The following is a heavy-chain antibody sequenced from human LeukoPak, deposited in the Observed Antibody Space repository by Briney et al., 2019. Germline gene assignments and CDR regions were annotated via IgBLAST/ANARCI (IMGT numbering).Heavy chain of an antibody. CDR2: IKSKTDSGTT. J-gene: IGHJ5*02. CDR3: AFYYYGTRRFDP. Sequence: GGSLRLSCAASGFTFSNAWMSWVRQAPGKGLEWVGRIKSKTDSGTTDYAAPVKGRFTISRDDSKNTLYLQMNSLKTEDTAVYYCAFYYYGTRRFDPWGQGTLVTVSS. V-gene: IGHV3-15*01. D-gene: IGHD3-10*01. CDR1: GFTFSNAW.